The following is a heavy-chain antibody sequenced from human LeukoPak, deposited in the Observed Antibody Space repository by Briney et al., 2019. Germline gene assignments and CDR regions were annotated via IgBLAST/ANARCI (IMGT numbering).Heavy chain of an antibody. J-gene: IGHJ5*02. CDR3: ARWGQDGYVLPDKNWFDP. CDR2: IYYSGST. Sequence: SETLSLTGTGSGGSIRSYYWSWIRQPPGKGLEWIGYIYYSGSTNYNPSLKGRVTISVDTSKNQFSLKLSSVTAADTAVYYCARWGQDGYVLPDKNWFDPWGQGTLVTVSS. CDR1: GGSIRSYY. V-gene: IGHV4-59*12. D-gene: IGHD5-24*01.